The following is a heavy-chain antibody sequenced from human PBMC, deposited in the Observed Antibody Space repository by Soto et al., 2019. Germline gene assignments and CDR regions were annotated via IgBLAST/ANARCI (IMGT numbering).Heavy chain of an antibody. CDR3: ARGEHYGDYAEYYYYYYGMDV. D-gene: IGHD4-17*01. V-gene: IGHV4-59*01. Sequence: SETLSLTCTVSGGSISSYYSSWIRQPPGKGLEWIGYIYYSGSTNYNPSLKSRVTISVDTSKNQFSLKLSSVTAADTAVYYCARGEHYGDYAEYYYYYYGMDVWGQGTTVTVSS. CDR2: IYYSGST. J-gene: IGHJ6*02. CDR1: GGSISSYY.